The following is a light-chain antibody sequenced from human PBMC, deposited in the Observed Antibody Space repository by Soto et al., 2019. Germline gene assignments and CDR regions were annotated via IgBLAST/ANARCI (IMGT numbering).Light chain of an antibody. J-gene: IGKJ5*01. CDR2: GAS. CDR1: QSVSSSY. V-gene: IGKV3-20*01. CDR3: QQYDNWLS. Sequence: IVLTQSPGTLSLSPGERATLVCRASQSVSSSYLAWYQQKPGQAPRLLIYGASSRATGIPDRFSGSGSGTDFTLTISSLQSEDYAVYYCQQYDNWLSFGQGTRLEIK.